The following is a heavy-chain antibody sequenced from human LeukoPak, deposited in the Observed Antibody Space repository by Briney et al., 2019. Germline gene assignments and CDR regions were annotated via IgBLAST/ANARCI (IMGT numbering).Heavy chain of an antibody. Sequence: GGSLTLSCAASGFTFSSYAMHWVRQAPGKGLEWVAVISYDGSNKYYADSVKGRFTISRDNSKNTLYLQMDSLRAEDTAVYYCARDVLTGYGMDVWGQGTTVTVSS. J-gene: IGHJ6*02. CDR3: ARDVLTGYGMDV. D-gene: IGHD3-9*01. V-gene: IGHV3-30-3*01. CDR1: GFTFSSYA. CDR2: ISYDGSNK.